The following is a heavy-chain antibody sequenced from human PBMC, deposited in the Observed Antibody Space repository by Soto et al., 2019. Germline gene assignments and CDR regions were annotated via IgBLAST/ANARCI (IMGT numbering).Heavy chain of an antibody. D-gene: IGHD2-2*01. Sequence: PGGSLRLSCAASGFTFSSYGMHWVRQAPGKGLEWVAVISYDGSNKYYADSVKGRFTISRDNSKNTLYLQMNSLRAEDTAVYYCAKDSAPGYQLLGNWFDPWGQGTQVTVS. V-gene: IGHV3-30*18. CDR2: ISYDGSNK. CDR3: AKDSAPGYQLLGNWFDP. CDR1: GFTFSSYG. J-gene: IGHJ5*02.